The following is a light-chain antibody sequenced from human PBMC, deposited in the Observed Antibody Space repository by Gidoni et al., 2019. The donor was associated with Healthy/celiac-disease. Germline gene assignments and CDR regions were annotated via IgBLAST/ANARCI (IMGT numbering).Light chain of an antibody. CDR2: DKN. J-gene: IGLJ3*02. V-gene: IGLV3-19*01. CDR1: SLRSYY. Sequence: SSELPQDPAVSVALGQPVRITCQGDSLRSYYASWYQQNPGQAPVLVIYDKNYRPSVIPDRFSGSSSGNTASLTITGAQAEDEADYYCNSRDSSGKVFGGGTKLTVL. CDR3: NSRDSSGKV.